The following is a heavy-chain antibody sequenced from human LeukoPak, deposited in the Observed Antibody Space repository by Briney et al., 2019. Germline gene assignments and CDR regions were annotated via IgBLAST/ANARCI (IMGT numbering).Heavy chain of an antibody. CDR3: AKDRESAYYYYYMDV. CDR2: ISGSGGST. J-gene: IGHJ6*03. CDR1: GFTFSSYT. Sequence: GGSLRLSCAASGFTFSSYTMSWVRQAPGKGLEWVSAISGSGGSTYYADSVKGRFTISRDNSKNTLYLQMNSLRAEDTAVYYCAKDRESAYYYYYMDVSGKGTTVTVSS. V-gene: IGHV3-23*01.